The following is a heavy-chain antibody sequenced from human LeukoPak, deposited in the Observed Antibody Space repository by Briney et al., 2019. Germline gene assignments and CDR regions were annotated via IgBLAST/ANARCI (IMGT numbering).Heavy chain of an antibody. V-gene: IGHV4-59*01. Sequence: SETLSLTCTVSGGSISGNAWSWIRQPPGKGLEWIGYIYYSGSTNYNPSLKSRVTISVDTSKNQFSLKLSSVTAADTAVYYCARGSIAAAGTRVSWFDPWGQGTLVTVSS. J-gene: IGHJ5*02. CDR1: GGSISGNA. CDR2: IYYSGST. CDR3: ARGSIAAAGTRVSWFDP. D-gene: IGHD6-13*01.